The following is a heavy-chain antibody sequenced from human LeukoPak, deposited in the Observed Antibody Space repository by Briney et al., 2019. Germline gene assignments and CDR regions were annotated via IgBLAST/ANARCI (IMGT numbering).Heavy chain of an antibody. CDR3: ARHARQWLVLPDY. CDR2: ISYSGST. D-gene: IGHD6-19*01. Sequence: SETLSLTCTVSGGSISSYYWSWIRQPPGKGLEWIGYISYSGSTNYNPSLKSRVTISVDTSENQFSLNLSSVTAADTAVYYCARHARQWLVLPDYWGQGTLVTVSS. J-gene: IGHJ4*02. CDR1: GGSISSYY. V-gene: IGHV4-59*08.